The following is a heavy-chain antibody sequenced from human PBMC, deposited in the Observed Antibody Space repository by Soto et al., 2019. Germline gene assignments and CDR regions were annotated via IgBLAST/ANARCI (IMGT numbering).Heavy chain of an antibody. CDR1: GGTFSSYA. CDR2: IIPMFGTA. CDR3: ARPRIDFWSGQYYYYGMDV. V-gene: IGHV1-69*13. D-gene: IGHD3-3*01. Sequence: GASVKVSCKASGGTFSSYAMNWVRQAPGQGLEWMGGIIPMFGTADYAQKFQARVTITADESTSTAYMELSSLTSEDTAVYYCARPRIDFWSGQYYYYGMDVWGQGTTVTVSS. J-gene: IGHJ6*02.